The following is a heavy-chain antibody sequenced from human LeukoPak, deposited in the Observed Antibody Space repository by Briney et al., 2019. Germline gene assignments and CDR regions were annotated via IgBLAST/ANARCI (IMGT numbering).Heavy chain of an antibody. D-gene: IGHD3-22*01. CDR3: AKRGVVIRVILVGFHKEAYYFDS. J-gene: IGHJ4*02. V-gene: IGHV3-23*01. Sequence: PGGSLRLSCAVSGITLRNYGMSWVRQAPGKGLEWVAGISGSGGSTNYAESVKGRFTISRDNRKNTLFLQMNSLRAEDTAVYFCAKRGVVIRVILVGFHKEAYYFDSWGQGALVTVSS. CDR1: GITLRNYG. CDR2: ISGSGGST.